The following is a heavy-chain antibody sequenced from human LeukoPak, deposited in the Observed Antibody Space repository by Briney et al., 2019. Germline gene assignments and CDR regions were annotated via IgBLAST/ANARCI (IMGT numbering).Heavy chain of an antibody. D-gene: IGHD6-13*01. CDR2: IYYSGST. V-gene: IGHV4-39*01. CDR1: GGSISSGDYY. CDR3: ARVEGSSWYTVY. Sequence: SETLSLTCTVSGGSISSGDYYWGWIRQPPGKGLEWIGSIYYSGSTYYNPSLKSRVTISVDTSKNQFSLKLSSVTAADTAVYYCARVEGSSWYTVYWGQGTLVTVSS. J-gene: IGHJ4*02.